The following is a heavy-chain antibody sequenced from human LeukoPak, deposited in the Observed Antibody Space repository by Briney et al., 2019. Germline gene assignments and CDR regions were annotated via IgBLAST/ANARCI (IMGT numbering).Heavy chain of an antibody. CDR2: ISFSGGTT. CDR3: ARELREHGVFDI. CDR1: GFTFSSYG. V-gene: IGHV3-23*01. J-gene: IGHJ3*02. D-gene: IGHD1-26*01. Sequence: GGSLRLSCAASGFTFSSYGMSWVRQAPGKGLEWVSDISFSGGTTYYADSVKGRFTISRDNSKNTVYLQMNSLRADDTAVYYCARELREHGVFDIWGLGTMVTVSS.